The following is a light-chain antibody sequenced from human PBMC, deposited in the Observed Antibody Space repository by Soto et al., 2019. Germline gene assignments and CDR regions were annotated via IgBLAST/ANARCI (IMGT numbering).Light chain of an antibody. J-gene: IGKJ2*01. CDR2: DAS. V-gene: IGKV3-20*01. CDR1: QSVSSSY. Sequence: EIVLTQSPGTLSLSPGERATLSCRASQSVSSSYLGWYQHKTGQAPRLLIYDASSRATGIPDRFSGSGSGRDVSLTTSRLEPEDYAVYYCQQHGSSPHTFGQGTKLEIK. CDR3: QQHGSSPHT.